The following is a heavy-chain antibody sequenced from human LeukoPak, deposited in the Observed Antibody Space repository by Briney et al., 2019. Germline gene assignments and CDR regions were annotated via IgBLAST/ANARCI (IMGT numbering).Heavy chain of an antibody. J-gene: IGHJ5*02. V-gene: IGHV3-7*01. CDR1: GFTFSSYW. CDR3: ARDGLLLWFGEMVWFDP. D-gene: IGHD3-10*01. CDR2: IKQDGSEK. Sequence: GGSLRLSCAASGFTFSSYWMSWARQAPGKGLEWVANIKQDGSEKYYVDSVKGRFTISRDNAKNSLYLQMNSLRAEDTAVYYCARDGLLLWFGEMVWFDPWGQGTLVTVSS.